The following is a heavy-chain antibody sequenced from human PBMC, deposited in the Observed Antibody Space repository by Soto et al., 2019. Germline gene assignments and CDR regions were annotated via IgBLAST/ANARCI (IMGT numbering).Heavy chain of an antibody. CDR3: AKDQPSSLLGTDYYYYYGMDV. J-gene: IGHJ6*02. CDR1: GFTFSSYA. V-gene: IGHV3-23*01. Sequence: GGSLRLSCAASGFTFSSYAMSWVRQAPGKGLEWVSAISGSGGSTYYAGSVKGRFTISRDNSKNTLYLQMNSLRAEDTAVYYCAKDQPSSLLGTDYYYYYGMDVWGQGTTVTVSS. CDR2: ISGSGGST. D-gene: IGHD1-1*01.